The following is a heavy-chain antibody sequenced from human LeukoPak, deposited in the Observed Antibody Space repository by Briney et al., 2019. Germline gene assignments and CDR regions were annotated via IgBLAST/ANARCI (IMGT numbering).Heavy chain of an antibody. Sequence: PGGSLRLSCAASGFTFSSYWMTWVRQAPGKGLEWVAIIKKDRSAKYYVDSVRGRFTISRDNAENSLYLQLNSLRAEDTAVYYCARGSGWAFDIWGQGTMVTVSS. CDR1: GFTFSSYW. J-gene: IGHJ3*02. CDR3: ARGSGWAFDI. D-gene: IGHD6-19*01. CDR2: IKKDRSAK. V-gene: IGHV3-7*04.